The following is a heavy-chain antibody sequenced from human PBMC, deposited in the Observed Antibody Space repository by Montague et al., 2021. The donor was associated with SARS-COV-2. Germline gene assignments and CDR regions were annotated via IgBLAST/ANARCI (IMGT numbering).Heavy chain of an antibody. CDR2: TYYRSKWYY. Sequence: CAISGDSVSSNPAAWNCIRQSPSRGLEWLGRTYYRSKWYYDYAVSAKSRMTISSNTSKNQFSLQLSSVTPEDRAVYYCARDPRYSLSWSFDYWGQGTLVTVSS. CDR1: GDSVSSNPAA. D-gene: IGHD6-13*01. J-gene: IGHJ4*02. CDR3: ARDPRYSLSWSFDY. V-gene: IGHV6-1*01.